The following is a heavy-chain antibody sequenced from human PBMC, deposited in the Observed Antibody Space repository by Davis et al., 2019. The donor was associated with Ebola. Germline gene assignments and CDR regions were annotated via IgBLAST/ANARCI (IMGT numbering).Heavy chain of an antibody. Sequence: ASVKVSCKAVGDTLTSYAMTWVRQAPGQGLEWMGIINPSGGSTSYAQKFQGRVTMTRDTSTSTVYMELSSLRSEDTAVYYCASWGGSYWGQGTLVTVSS. CDR2: INPSGGST. J-gene: IGHJ4*02. V-gene: IGHV1-46*01. CDR1: GDTLTSYA. CDR3: ASWGGSY. D-gene: IGHD1-26*01.